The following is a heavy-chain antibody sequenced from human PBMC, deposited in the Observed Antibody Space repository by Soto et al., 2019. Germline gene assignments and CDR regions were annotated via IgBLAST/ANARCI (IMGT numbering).Heavy chain of an antibody. Sequence: QLRLQESGPGLVKSSETLSLTCTISGGSVRSSSYYWGWIRQPPGKGLEWIASIYYSGRTHNNPARKRRVPMHIDTYTVQFSLEMNSVTAADTAAYYCARPEGGAAADRPLDYWGQGTLVTVSS. CDR1: GGSVRSSSYY. CDR2: IYYSGRT. CDR3: ARPEGGAAADRPLDY. J-gene: IGHJ4*02. V-gene: IGHV4-39*01. D-gene: IGHD6-13*01.